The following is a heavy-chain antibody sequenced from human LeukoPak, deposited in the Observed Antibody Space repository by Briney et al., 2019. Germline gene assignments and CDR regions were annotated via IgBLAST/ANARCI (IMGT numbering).Heavy chain of an antibody. CDR1: GYTFTSYD. D-gene: IGHD3-10*01. J-gene: IGHJ5*02. Sequence: ASVKVSCKASGYTFTSYDINGVRQATGQGLEWMGWMNPNSGNTGYAQKFQGRVTMTRNTSISTAYMELSSLRSEDRAVYYCARGRFTMVRGVIRFRWCDPWGQGTLVTVSS. V-gene: IGHV1-8*01. CDR2: MNPNSGNT. CDR3: ARGRFTMVRGVIRFRWCDP.